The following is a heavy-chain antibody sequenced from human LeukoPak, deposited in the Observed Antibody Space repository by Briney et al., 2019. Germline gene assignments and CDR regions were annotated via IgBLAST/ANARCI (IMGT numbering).Heavy chain of an antibody. Sequence: PSETLSLTCAVYGGSFSGYYWSWIHQPPGKGLEWIGNIYYSGSTHYNPSLKSRVTISVDTSKNQFSLKLSSVTAADTAVYYCARLPYSSGWFDAFDIWGQGTMVTVSS. CDR3: ARLPYSSGWFDAFDI. J-gene: IGHJ3*02. D-gene: IGHD6-19*01. CDR1: GGSFSGYY. CDR2: IYYSGST. V-gene: IGHV4-34*01.